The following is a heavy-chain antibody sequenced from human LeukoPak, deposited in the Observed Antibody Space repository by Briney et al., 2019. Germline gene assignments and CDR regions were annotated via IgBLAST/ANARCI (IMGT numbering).Heavy chain of an antibody. Sequence: GGSLRLSCAASGFTFSSYGMSWVRQAPGKGLEWVSAISGSGGSTYYADSVKGRFTISRDNSKNTLYLQMNSLRAEDTAVYYCAKAVRGAMVRGVIIDYWGQGTLVTVSP. J-gene: IGHJ4*02. V-gene: IGHV3-23*01. CDR1: GFTFSSYG. CDR3: AKAVRGAMVRGVIIDY. CDR2: ISGSGGST. D-gene: IGHD3-10*01.